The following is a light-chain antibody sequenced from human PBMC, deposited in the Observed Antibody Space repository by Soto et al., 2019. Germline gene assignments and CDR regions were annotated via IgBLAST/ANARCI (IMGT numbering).Light chain of an antibody. J-gene: IGKJ2*01. V-gene: IGKV3D-20*01. CDR2: DAS. Sequence: EIVLTQSPATLSLSPGVRATLSCGASQSVSSSYLAWYQQKPGLAPRLLIYDASSRATGIPDRFSGSWSGTDFTLTISRLEPEDFAVYYCQQYGTSPYTFGQGTKLEIK. CDR1: QSVSSSY. CDR3: QQYGTSPYT.